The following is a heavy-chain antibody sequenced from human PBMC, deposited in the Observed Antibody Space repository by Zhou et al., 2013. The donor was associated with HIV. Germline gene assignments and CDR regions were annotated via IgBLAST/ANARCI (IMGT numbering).Heavy chain of an antibody. D-gene: IGHD2-2*01. CDR2: IIPIFGTA. J-gene: IGHJ4*02. CDR1: GGTFSSYA. Sequence: QVQLVQSGAEVKKPGSSVKVSCKASGGTFSSYAISWVRQAPGQGLEWMGGIIPIFGTANYAQKFQGRVTITTDESTSTAYMELSSLRSEDTAVYYCARDRSKDGPAAGGFDYWGQGTLVTVSS. CDR3: ARDRSKDGPAAGGFDY. V-gene: IGHV1-69*05.